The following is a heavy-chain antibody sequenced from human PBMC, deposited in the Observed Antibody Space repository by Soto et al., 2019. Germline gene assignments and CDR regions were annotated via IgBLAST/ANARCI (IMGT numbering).Heavy chain of an antibody. J-gene: IGHJ4*02. CDR3: ARNVDAILGSYYSDY. V-gene: IGHV4-34*01. CDR1: GGSFSGYY. Sequence: SETLSLTCAVYGGSFSGYYWSWIRQPPGKGLEWIGEINHSGSTNYNPSLKSRVTISVDTSKNQFSLQLSSVTAADTAVYYCARNVDAILGSYYSDYWGQGTQVTVSS. D-gene: IGHD3-9*01. CDR2: INHSGST.